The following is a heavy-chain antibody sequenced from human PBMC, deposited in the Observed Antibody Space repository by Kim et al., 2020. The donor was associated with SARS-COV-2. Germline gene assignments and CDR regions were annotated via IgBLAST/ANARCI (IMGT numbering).Heavy chain of an antibody. CDR1: GFTFSDHE. CDR2: IFTSGNII. Sequence: GGSLRLSCVASGFTFSDHELNWVRQAPGKGLEWVSYIFTSGNIIHYADSVKGRFTISRDNAKNSLYLQMNSLRAEATAVYYCAREGAKYPYDAFDIWGQG. J-gene: IGHJ3*02. V-gene: IGHV3-48*03. D-gene: IGHD2-2*01. CDR3: AREGAKYPYDAFDI.